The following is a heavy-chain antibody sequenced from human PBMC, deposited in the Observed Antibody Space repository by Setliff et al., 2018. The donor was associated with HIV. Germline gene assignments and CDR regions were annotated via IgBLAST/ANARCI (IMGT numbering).Heavy chain of an antibody. CDR3: ARDRPAARGPYYYYMDV. CDR1: GYTFTSYA. V-gene: IGHV1-3*01. CDR2: INAGNGNT. D-gene: IGHD2-2*01. Sequence: GASVKVSCKASGYTFTSYAMHWVRQAPGQRLEWMGWINAGNGNTKYSQKFQGRVTITRDTSASTAYMELSSLRSEDTAVYYCARDRPAARGPYYYYMDVWGKGTTVTVSS. J-gene: IGHJ6*03.